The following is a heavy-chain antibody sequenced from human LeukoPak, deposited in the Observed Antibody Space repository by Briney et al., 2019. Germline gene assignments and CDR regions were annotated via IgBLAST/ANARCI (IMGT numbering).Heavy chain of an antibody. J-gene: IGHJ3*02. D-gene: IGHD1-26*01. CDR2: INREGTST. CDR3: ARAIHLVGAFDI. Sequence: GGSLRLSCAASGFTFSSYWMHWVRQAPGKGLVCVSRINREGTSTIYADSVKGRFTTSRDNAKNTLYLQMNSLRAEDTAVYYCARAIHLVGAFDIWGQGTMVTVSS. CDR1: GFTFSSYW. V-gene: IGHV3-74*01.